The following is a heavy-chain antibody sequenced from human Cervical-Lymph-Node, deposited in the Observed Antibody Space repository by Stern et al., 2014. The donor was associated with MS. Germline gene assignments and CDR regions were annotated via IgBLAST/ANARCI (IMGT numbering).Heavy chain of an antibody. J-gene: IGHJ4*02. CDR2: IYVRGHT. CDR3: ARQAGYYDNSAYYNY. D-gene: IGHD3-22*01. Sequence: QVQLQESGPGLVKPSQTLSLTCTVSGVSITSSSFYWTWIRQPAGKGLESIGRIYVRGHTDYNPSLKGRVAMSLDASKNQFSLGLASVAADDTAVYYCARQAGYYDNSAYYNYWGQGTLVTVSS. V-gene: IGHV4-61*02. CDR1: GVSITSSSFY.